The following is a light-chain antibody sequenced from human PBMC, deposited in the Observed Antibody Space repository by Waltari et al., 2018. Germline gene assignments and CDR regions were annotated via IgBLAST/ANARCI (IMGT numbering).Light chain of an antibody. V-gene: IGKV1-5*03. CDR3: QHYNSYPFT. CDR2: KAS. J-gene: IGKJ4*01. CDR1: QSISSW. Sequence: DIQMTQSPSTLSASVGARVTITCRASQSISSWLAWYQQKPGRAPKLLIYKASSLESGVPSRFSGSGSGTEFTLTISSLQPDDFATYFCQHYNSYPFTFGGGTKVEI.